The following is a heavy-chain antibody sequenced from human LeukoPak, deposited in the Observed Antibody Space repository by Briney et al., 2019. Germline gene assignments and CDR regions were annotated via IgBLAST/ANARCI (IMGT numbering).Heavy chain of an antibody. CDR3: ARDPIRRYSHLDAFDI. CDR1: GGSISSYY. CDR2: IYTSGST. Sequence: PSETLSLTCTVSGGSISSYYWSWIRQPAGKGLEWIGRIYTSGSTNYNPSLKSRVTMSVDTSKNQFSLKLSSVTAADTAVYYCARDPIRRYSHLDAFDIWGQGTMVTVSS. J-gene: IGHJ3*02. V-gene: IGHV4-4*07. D-gene: IGHD2-2*02.